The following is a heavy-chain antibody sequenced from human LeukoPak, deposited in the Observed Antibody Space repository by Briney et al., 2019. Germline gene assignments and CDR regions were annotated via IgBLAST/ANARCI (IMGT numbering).Heavy chain of an antibody. CDR1: GFPFNSYD. V-gene: IGHV3-23*01. Sequence: GGSLRLSCAVSGFPFNSYDMNWVRPATGKGVEWVSDIDNSGYATYHADSVKGRFTISRDNAKDTLYMQMNGLRVEDTAVYYCARVSIRTQNFDYWGQGTRVTVSS. J-gene: IGHJ4*02. CDR3: ARVSIRTQNFDY. CDR2: IDNSGYAT. D-gene: IGHD2-21*01.